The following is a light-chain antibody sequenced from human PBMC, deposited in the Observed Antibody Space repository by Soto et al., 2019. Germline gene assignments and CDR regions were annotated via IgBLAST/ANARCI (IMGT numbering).Light chain of an antibody. Sequence: AIQMTQSPSSLSASVGDRFTITCRACQGIRNDLGWYQQKPGKAPKLLIYAASSLQSGVPSRFSGSGSGTDFTLTISSLQPEDFETYYCLQDYNYPWTFGQGTKVDIK. CDR2: AAS. CDR1: QGIRND. J-gene: IGKJ1*01. CDR3: LQDYNYPWT. V-gene: IGKV1-6*01.